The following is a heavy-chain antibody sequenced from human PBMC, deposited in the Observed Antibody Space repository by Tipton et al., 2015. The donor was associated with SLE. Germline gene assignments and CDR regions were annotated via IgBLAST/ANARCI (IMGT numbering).Heavy chain of an antibody. D-gene: IGHD3-22*01. J-gene: IGHJ4*02. CDR2: IYRSGST. V-gene: IGHV4-4*02. Sequence: TLSLTCAVSGGSINSSHWWRWVRQPPGKGLEWIGEIYRSGSTTYNPSLESRVTISIDKSKNQFPLKLSSVTAADTAVYYCASNYYGGSGFYYYYFDSWGQGTLVTVSS. CDR3: ASNYYGGSGFYYYYFDS. CDR1: GGSINSSHW.